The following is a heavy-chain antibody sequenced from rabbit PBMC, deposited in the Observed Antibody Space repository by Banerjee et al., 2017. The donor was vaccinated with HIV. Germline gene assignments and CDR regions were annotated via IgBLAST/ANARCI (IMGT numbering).Heavy chain of an antibody. D-gene: IGHD1-1*01. V-gene: IGHV1S43*01. Sequence: QEQLVESGGGLVQPGESLKLSCKGSGIDFSSYGFSWVRQAPGKGLEWIGCIYTSSAYYPSWVNGRFSISKSTSLNTVDLKVTSLTAADTATYFCARDDSSSGLHFTLWGQGTLVTVS. CDR2: IYTSSA. CDR3: ARDDSSSGLHFTL. CDR1: GIDFSSYGF. J-gene: IGHJ4*01.